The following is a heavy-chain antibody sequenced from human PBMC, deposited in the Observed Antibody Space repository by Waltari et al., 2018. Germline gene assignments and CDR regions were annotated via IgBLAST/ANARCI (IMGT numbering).Heavy chain of an antibody. D-gene: IGHD3-3*01. Sequence: QVQLQQWGAGLLKPSETLSLTCAVYGGSFSGSYWRWIRQPPGKGMEWIGEINHSGSTNYNPSLKSRVTISVDTSKNQFSLKLSSVTAADTAVYYCARGVAYYDFWSGYASTWFDPWGQGTLVTVSS. CDR2: INHSGST. V-gene: IGHV4-34*01. CDR1: GGSFSGSY. J-gene: IGHJ5*02. CDR3: ARGVAYYDFWSGYASTWFDP.